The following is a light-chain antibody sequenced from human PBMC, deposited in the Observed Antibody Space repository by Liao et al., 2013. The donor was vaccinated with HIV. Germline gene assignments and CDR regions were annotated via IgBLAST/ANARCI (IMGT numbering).Light chain of an antibody. Sequence: SYVLTQPPSVSAALGMTARITCSGNNIGIKNVHWYRQRPGQAPVVVIYKDNERPSGIPERFSGSSSGTTVTLTISGVQAEDEADYYCQSADSSGTYWVFGGGTKLTVL. V-gene: IGLV3-25*03. CDR2: KDN. CDR1: NIGIKN. J-gene: IGLJ3*02. CDR3: QSADSSGTYWV.